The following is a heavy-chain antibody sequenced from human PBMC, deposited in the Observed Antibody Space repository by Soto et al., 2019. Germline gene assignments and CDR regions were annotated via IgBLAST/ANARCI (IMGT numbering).Heavy chain of an antibody. Sequence: QVQLQQGGAGLLKPSETLSLTCTVYGGSFTFSGYYWSWIRQPPGKGLEWTGEINHIGTTKYNPSLESRVTISLDTSKNHFSLDLTSVTAADTAVYYCVRGRILRLRFGDFDSWGQGTLVTVSS. V-gene: IGHV4-34*01. CDR2: INHIGTT. D-gene: IGHD5-12*01. CDR3: VRGRILRLRFGDFDS. J-gene: IGHJ4*02. CDR1: GGSFTFSGYY.